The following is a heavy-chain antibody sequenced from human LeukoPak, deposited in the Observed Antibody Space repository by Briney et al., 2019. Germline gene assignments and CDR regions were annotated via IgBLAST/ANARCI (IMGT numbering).Heavy chain of an antibody. V-gene: IGHV3-7*01. CDR1: GFTFSSYW. CDR3: AFYSGSYAEDAFDI. D-gene: IGHD1-26*01. CDR2: IKQDGSEK. Sequence: GGSLRLSCAPSGFTFSSYWMSWVRQAPGKGLEWVANIKQDGSEKYYVDSVKGRFTISRDNAKNSLYLQMNSLRAEDTAVYYCAFYSGSYAEDAFDIWGQGTMVTVSP. J-gene: IGHJ3*02.